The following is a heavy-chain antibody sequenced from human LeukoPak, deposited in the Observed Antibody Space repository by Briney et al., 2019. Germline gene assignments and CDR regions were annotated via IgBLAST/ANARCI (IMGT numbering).Heavy chain of an antibody. CDR2: ISSSGSTI. CDR1: GFTFSSYE. J-gene: IGHJ4*02. CDR3: AREARKRTTTVRGPYYFDY. D-gene: IGHD3-10*01. V-gene: IGHV3-48*03. Sequence: GGSLRLSCAASGFTFSSYEMNWVRQAPGKGLEWVSYISSSGSTIYYADSVKGRFTISRDNAKNSLYLQMNSLRAEDTAVYYCAREARKRTTTVRGPYYFDYWGQGTLVTVSS.